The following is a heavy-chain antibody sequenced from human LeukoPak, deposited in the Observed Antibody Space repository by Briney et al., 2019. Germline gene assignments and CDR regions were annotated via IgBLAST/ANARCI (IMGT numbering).Heavy chain of an antibody. Sequence: GGSLRLSCAASGFTFDDYAMHWVRQAPGKGLEWVSGISWNSGSIGYADSVKGRFTISRDNAKNSLYLQMNSLRAEDTALYYCAKWGSYGSGWAYYFDYWGQGTLVTVSS. D-gene: IGHD6-19*01. CDR1: GFTFDDYA. J-gene: IGHJ4*02. CDR3: AKWGSYGSGWAYYFDY. CDR2: ISWNSGSI. V-gene: IGHV3-9*01.